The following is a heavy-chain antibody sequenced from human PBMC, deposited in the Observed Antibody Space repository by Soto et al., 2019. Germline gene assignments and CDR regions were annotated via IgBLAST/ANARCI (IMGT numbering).Heavy chain of an antibody. D-gene: IGHD3-22*01. Sequence: GGSLRLSCAASGFTFSCYAMNWVRQAPGKGLEWVSAISGSAATTHFADSVKGRFTISRDNSKNTLYLQMNSLRAEDTAVYYCARDRSYYDSSGSYSPPYWGQGTLVTVSS. CDR1: GFTFSCYA. CDR2: ISGSAATT. V-gene: IGHV3-23*01. CDR3: ARDRSYYDSSGSYSPPY. J-gene: IGHJ4*02.